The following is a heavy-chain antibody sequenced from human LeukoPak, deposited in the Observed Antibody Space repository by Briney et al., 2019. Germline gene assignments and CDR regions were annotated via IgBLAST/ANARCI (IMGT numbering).Heavy chain of an antibody. CDR1: GGSISSYD. CDR2: IYYSGST. CDR3: ARLASGRYGPLTPFDY. J-gene: IGHJ4*02. D-gene: IGHD1-26*01. V-gene: IGHV4-59*08. Sequence: SETLSLTCTVSGGSISSYDWSWIRQPPGKGLEWIGDIYYSGSTNYNPALKNRVTISVDTSKTQFSLRLSSVTAADTAVYCSARLASGRYGPLTPFDYWGQGTLVTVSS.